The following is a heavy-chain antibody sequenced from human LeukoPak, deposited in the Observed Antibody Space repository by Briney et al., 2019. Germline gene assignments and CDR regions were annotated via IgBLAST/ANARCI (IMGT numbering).Heavy chain of an antibody. CDR2: ISGSGGST. D-gene: IGHD1-26*01. CDR3: AKHGEWELFNYFDY. CDR1: GFTFSSYA. V-gene: IGHV3-23*01. J-gene: IGHJ4*02. Sequence: GGSLRRSCAASGFTFSSYAMSWVRQAPGKGLEWVSAISGSGGSTYYADSVKGRFTISRDNSKNTLYLQMNSLRAEDTAVYYCAKHGEWELFNYFDYWGQGTLVTVSS.